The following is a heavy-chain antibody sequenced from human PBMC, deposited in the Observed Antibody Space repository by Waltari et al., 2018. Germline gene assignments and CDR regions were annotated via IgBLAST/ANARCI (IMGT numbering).Heavy chain of an antibody. CDR1: GFAFPNYG. V-gene: IGHV3-23*04. J-gene: IGHJ4*02. CDR2: ISGRGGTT. CDR3: AKSSGSYYEVFDY. D-gene: IGHD1-26*01. Sequence: EVRLVESGGGLVQPGGSLRLSCAASGFAFPNYGMSWVRQAPGKGLEWVASISGRGGTTYYADSVKGRFTMSKDNSKNTLFLQMNSLRVDDTADYYCAKSSGSYYEVFDYWGRGTLVTVSS.